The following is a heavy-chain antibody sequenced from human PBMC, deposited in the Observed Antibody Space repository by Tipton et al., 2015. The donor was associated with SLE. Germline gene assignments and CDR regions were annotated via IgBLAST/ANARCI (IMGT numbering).Heavy chain of an antibody. CDR1: GGSISSYY. D-gene: IGHD1-14*01. Sequence: TLSLTCTVSGGSISSYYWSWIRQPPWKGLEWIGYIYYSGSTNYNPSLKSRVTISVDTSKNQFTLKLISVTAADTDVYYCARTPDFYYYYMDVWGTGPTVTVSS. J-gene: IGHJ6*03. CDR2: IYYSGST. V-gene: IGHV4-59*01. CDR3: ARTPDFYYYYMDV.